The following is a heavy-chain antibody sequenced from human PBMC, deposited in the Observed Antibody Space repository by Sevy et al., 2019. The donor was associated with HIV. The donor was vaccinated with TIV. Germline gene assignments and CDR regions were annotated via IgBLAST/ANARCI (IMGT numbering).Heavy chain of an antibody. J-gene: IGHJ4*02. CDR1: GFNFNIYS. CDR3: AREGCTRPHDY. V-gene: IGHV3-23*01. D-gene: IGHD2-8*01. CDR2: LSFGCGKI. Sequence: GGSLRLSCAVSGFNFNIYSMSWVRQAPGKGLEWVSTLSFGCGKINYADSVKGRFIISRDDSKNTLYLQMNSLRAEDTAVYFCAREGCTRPHDYWGQGTLVTVSS.